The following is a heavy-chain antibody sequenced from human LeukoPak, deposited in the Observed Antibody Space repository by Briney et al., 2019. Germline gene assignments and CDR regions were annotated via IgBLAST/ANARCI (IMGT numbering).Heavy chain of an antibody. J-gene: IGHJ6*03. CDR3: ARSLRKVITPIDYYSSYMYV. D-gene: IGHD3-22*01. Sequence: SVNVSCKASVGTLNSYAVNWMRQAPGQGLEWMGGIIPISGTPNSAQKFQDRVTITADEPTSTVYMELSSLRSEDTAVYYCARSLRKVITPIDYYSSYMYVWGKGTTVTISS. CDR1: VGTLNSYA. V-gene: IGHV1-69*13. CDR2: IIPISGTP.